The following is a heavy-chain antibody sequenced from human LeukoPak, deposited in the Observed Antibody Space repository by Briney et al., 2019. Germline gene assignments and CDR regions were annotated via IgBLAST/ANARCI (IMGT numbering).Heavy chain of an antibody. CDR1: GYAFTGYY. CDR3: ARGWSYYGSGSYYIDPHFDY. Sequence: ASVKVSCKASGYAFTGYYMHWVRQAPGQGLEWMGWINPNSGGTNYAQKFQGRVTMTRDTSFSTAYMELSRLRSDDTAVYYCARGWSYYGSGSYYIDPHFDYWGQGTLVTVSS. D-gene: IGHD3-10*01. V-gene: IGHV1-2*02. J-gene: IGHJ4*02. CDR2: INPNSGGT.